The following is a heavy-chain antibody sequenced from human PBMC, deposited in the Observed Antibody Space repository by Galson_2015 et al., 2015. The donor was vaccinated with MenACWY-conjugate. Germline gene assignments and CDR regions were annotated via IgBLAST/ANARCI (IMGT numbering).Heavy chain of an antibody. CDR3: AERQWLVT. CDR1: GFDFSSNR. V-gene: IGHV3-48*01. D-gene: IGHD6-19*01. Sequence: SLRLSCAASGFDFSSNRMTWVRQAPGKGLEWISYISNGGRRIYYADSVKGRFTISRDNAKNALYLQMNSLRAEDTAVYYCAERQWLVTWGQGTLVTVSS. J-gene: IGHJ5*02. CDR2: ISNGGRRI.